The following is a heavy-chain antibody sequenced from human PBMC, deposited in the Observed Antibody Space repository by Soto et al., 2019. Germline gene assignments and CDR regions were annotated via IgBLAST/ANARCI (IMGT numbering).Heavy chain of an antibody. Sequence: EVQLLESGGGLVQPGGSLRLSCAASGFTFSSYAMSWVRQAPGKGLEWVSAISGSGGSTYYADSVKGRFTISRDNSKNTLYLQINSLRAEDTAVYYCAKGKVEYSGSYSYYYYYGMDVWGQGTTVTVSS. D-gene: IGHD1-26*01. CDR2: ISGSGGST. V-gene: IGHV3-23*01. J-gene: IGHJ6*02. CDR3: AKGKVEYSGSYSYYYYYGMDV. CDR1: GFTFSSYA.